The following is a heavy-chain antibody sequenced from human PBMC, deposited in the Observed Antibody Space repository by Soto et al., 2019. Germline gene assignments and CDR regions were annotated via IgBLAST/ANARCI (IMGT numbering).Heavy chain of an antibody. J-gene: IGHJ4*02. D-gene: IGHD4-17*01. CDR2: IHYSGST. Sequence: SETLSLTCVVSVPSISSYYWSWVRQPPGKGLEWIGYIHYSGSTKYNTTLKSRVTISIDPSKNQFSLQVTSVTTADTAVYYCARVGWTTVGYYFDYWSQGTLVTVT. CDR3: ARVGWTTVGYYFDY. V-gene: IGHV4-59*01. CDR1: VPSISSYY.